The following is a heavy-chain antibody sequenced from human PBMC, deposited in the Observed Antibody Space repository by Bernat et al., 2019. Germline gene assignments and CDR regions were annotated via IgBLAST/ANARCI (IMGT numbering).Heavy chain of an antibody. Sequence: EVQLVESGGGLVKSGGSLRLSCAASGFTFNDAWMSWVRQAPGKGLEWIGRIKNKGDGGTTDYAAPVKGRFTISRDDSKNTLYLQMNSLKTEDTAVYYCTTDPPYFEDYWGQGTLVTVSS. CDR1: GFTFNDAW. CDR3: TTDPPYFEDY. D-gene: IGHD3-9*01. CDR2: IKNKGDGGTT. J-gene: IGHJ4*02. V-gene: IGHV3-15*01.